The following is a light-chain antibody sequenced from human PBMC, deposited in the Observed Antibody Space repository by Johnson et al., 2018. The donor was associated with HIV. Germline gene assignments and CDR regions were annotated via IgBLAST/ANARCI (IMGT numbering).Light chain of an antibody. V-gene: IGLV1-51*02. CDR3: AAWDDSLRGV. CDR1: NSNIGNNY. CDR2: ENN. J-gene: IGLJ1*01. Sequence: HSVLTQPPSVSAAPGQKVTISCSGSNSNIGNNYVSWYQQVPGTAPKLLIYENNKRPSGIPDRFSGSKSGTSASLAISGLQAEDEADYYCAAWDDSLRGVFGTGTKVTVL.